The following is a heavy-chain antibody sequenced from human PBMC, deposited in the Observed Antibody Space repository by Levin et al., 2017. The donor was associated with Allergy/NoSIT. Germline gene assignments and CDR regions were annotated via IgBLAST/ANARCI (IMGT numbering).Heavy chain of an antibody. V-gene: IGHV4-34*01. J-gene: IGHJ6*03. CDR1: GGAFIDYN. D-gene: IGHD2-15*01. Sequence: GSLRLSCAVYGGAFIDYNWSWIRQSPGKGLEWIGEINHSGSTNYNPSLESRVTMSVDTLRKQFSLSLSFLTAADTAVYYCAGGFYWAYMDVWGKGTPVSVSS. CDR3: AGGFYWAYMDV. CDR2: INHSGST.